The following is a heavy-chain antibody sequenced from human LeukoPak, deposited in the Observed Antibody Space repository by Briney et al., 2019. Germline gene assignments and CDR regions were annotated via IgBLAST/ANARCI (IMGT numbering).Heavy chain of an antibody. CDR3: ARGLRPTSTYYFDY. V-gene: IGHV4-59*01. J-gene: IGHJ4*02. Sequence: SETLSLTCTVSGGSISSYYWSWIRQPPGKGLEWIGYIYYSGSTNYNPSLKSRVTISVDTSKNQFSLKLSSVTAADTAVYYCARGLRPTSTYYFDYWGQGTLVTVSS. CDR2: IYYSGST. CDR1: GGSISSYY. D-gene: IGHD4/OR15-4a*01.